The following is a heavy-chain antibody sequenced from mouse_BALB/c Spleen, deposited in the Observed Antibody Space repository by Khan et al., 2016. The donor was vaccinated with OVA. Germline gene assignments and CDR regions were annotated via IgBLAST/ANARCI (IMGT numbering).Heavy chain of an antibody. CDR2: ILPGTGNT. V-gene: IGHV1-9*01. D-gene: IGHD2-10*01. J-gene: IGHJ2*01. Sequence: QVQLKRSGAELMKPGASVKISCEATGYAFRSYWIEWVKQRPGHGLEWVGEILPGTGNTKYNEKFEGKATLTADTSSNTAHLQLSSLTSEDSAVYYCTEPYYADYWGQGTTLTVSS. CDR1: GYAFRSYW. CDR3: TEPYYADY.